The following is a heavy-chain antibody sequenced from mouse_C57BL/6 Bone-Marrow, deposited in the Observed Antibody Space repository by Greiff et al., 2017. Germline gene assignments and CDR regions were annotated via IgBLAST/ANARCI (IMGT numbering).Heavy chain of an antibody. Sequence: VQLQQPGAELVKPGASVKLSCKASGYTFTSYWMHWVKQRPGRGLEWIGRIDPNSGGTKYNEKFKSKATLTVDKPSSTAYMQLSSLTSKDSAVYYCARDYYGSYWYFDVWGRGTTITVSS. CDR2: IDPNSGGT. D-gene: IGHD1-1*01. J-gene: IGHJ1*03. CDR3: ARDYYGSYWYFDV. V-gene: IGHV1-72*01. CDR1: GYTFTSYW.